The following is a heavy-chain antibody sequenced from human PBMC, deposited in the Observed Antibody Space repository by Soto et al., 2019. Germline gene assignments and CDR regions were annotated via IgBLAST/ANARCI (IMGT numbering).Heavy chain of an antibody. Sequence: SQTLSLTCAISGDSVSGNNAAWNWIRQSPSRGLEWLGRTYYRSRWYNDYAVSVKSRITVNPDTSKNQFSLQLTSVTPEDTAVYYCAGTTSHYWYYMDVWGKGTTVTVSS. J-gene: IGHJ6*03. CDR2: TYYRSRWYN. V-gene: IGHV6-1*01. CDR1: GDSVSGNNAA. D-gene: IGHD1-7*01. CDR3: AGTTSHYWYYMDV.